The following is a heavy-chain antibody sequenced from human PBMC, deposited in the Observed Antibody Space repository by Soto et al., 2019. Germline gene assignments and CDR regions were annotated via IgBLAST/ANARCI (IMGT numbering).Heavy chain of an antibody. CDR3: AKDSCITMIVVVITSDDAFDI. CDR1: GYTFTSYG. J-gene: IGHJ3*02. Sequence: GASVKVSCKASGYTFTSYGISWVRQAPGQGLEWMGWISAYNGNTNYAQKLQGRVTMTTDTSTSTAYMELRSLRSDDTAVYYCAKDSCITMIVVVITSDDAFDIWGQGTMVTVSS. CDR2: ISAYNGNT. V-gene: IGHV1-18*01. D-gene: IGHD3-22*01.